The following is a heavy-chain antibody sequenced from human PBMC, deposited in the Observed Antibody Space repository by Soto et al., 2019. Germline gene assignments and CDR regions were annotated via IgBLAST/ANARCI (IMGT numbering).Heavy chain of an antibody. CDR2: ISGDNVNR. V-gene: IGHV1-18*01. CDR3: GREGQQLAQEQYFQFNGVDV. Sequence: QVHLVQSGVEVKKPGASVKVSCTAHGYNLREYGVSWLRQVPGQGFEWMGWISGDNVNRRSSQRFQDRLTMTTDTSTITASMELRSLRSDATAVYFCGREGQQLAQEQYFQFNGVDVWGQGTSVTVSS. D-gene: IGHD6-13*01. CDR1: GYNLREYG. J-gene: IGHJ6*02.